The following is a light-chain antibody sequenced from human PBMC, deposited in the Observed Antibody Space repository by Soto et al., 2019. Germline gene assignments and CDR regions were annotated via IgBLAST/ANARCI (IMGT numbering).Light chain of an antibody. CDR2: EVS. Sequence: QSVLTQPASVSGSPGQSITISCTGTSSDVGGYNYVSWYQQYPGKAPKLMIYEVSNRPSWVSNRFSGSKSGNTASLVISGLQAEDEADYYCTSFTSSSTLVIGGGTK. CDR1: SSDVGGYNY. CDR3: TSFTSSSTLV. J-gene: IGLJ2*01. V-gene: IGLV2-14*01.